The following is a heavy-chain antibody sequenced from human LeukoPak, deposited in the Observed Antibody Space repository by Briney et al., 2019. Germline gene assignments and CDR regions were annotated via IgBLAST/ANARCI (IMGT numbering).Heavy chain of an antibody. V-gene: IGHV3-23*01. J-gene: IGHJ4*02. Sequence: GGSLRLSCAASAFSFGSYAMIWVRQAPAKGLEGVSVIYPSSDEIRYAESLKGRFTVSRDNSKNTLSLQMNSLRAEDTAIYYCAKYSQTGDPFDYWGQGTLVAVSS. CDR3: AKYSQTGDPFDY. CDR2: IYPSSDEI. D-gene: IGHD7-27*01. CDR1: AFSFGSYA.